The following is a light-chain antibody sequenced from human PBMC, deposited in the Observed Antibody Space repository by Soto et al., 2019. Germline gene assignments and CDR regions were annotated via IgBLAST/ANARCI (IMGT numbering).Light chain of an antibody. CDR1: SSDIGGYKH. J-gene: IGLJ1*01. Sequence: QSALAQPASVSGSPGQSITISCTGTSSDIGGYKHVSWYQQHPGKAPKLMIYEVSNRPSGVSNRFSGSKSGNTASLTISGLQADDEADYYCSSYTTSSTQVFGTGTKGTVL. V-gene: IGLV2-14*01. CDR3: SSYTTSSTQV. CDR2: EVS.